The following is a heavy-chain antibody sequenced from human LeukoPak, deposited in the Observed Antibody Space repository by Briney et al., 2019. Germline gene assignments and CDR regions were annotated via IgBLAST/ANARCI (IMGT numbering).Heavy chain of an antibody. D-gene: IGHD3-22*01. V-gene: IGHV3-23*01. J-gene: IGHJ4*02. CDR3: AKVKVVGYSTFDY. CDR1: GFTFSNSA. CDR2: FTRNDETT. Sequence: GKSLRLSCAASGFTFSNSAMSWVRQAPGKGLEWVSGFTRNDETTSYADFVKGRFTISRDNSRDTLYLQMNSLTAEDTAVYYCAKVKVVGYSTFDYWGQGTLVTVSP.